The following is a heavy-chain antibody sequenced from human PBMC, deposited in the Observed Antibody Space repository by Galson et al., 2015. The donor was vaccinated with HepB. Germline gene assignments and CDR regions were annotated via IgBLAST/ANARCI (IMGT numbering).Heavy chain of an antibody. CDR3: AKDLNFGELFYGDH. D-gene: IGHD3-10*01. Sequence: SLRLSCAASGFTFSRYALNWVRQAPGKGPEWVSGISGSGDSTYYTASVRGRFTISRDNSKNTLYLQLHSLRAEDTAVYYCAKDLNFGELFYGDHWGQGTLVTAAS. CDR1: GFTFSRYA. J-gene: IGHJ5*02. V-gene: IGHV3-23*01. CDR2: ISGSGDST.